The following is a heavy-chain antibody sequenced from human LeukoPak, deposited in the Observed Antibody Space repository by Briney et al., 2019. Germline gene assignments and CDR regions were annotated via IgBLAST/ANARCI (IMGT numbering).Heavy chain of an antibody. CDR3: AREGSLPGDY. J-gene: IGHJ4*02. Sequence: GGFLRLSCAASGFTFSSYEMNWVRQAPGKGLEWVSYISSSGSTMYCADSVKGRFTISRDNAKNSLYLQMNSLRAEDTAVYYCAREGSLPGDYWGQGTLVTVSS. CDR1: GFTFSSYE. V-gene: IGHV3-48*03. D-gene: IGHD3-10*01. CDR2: ISSSGSTM.